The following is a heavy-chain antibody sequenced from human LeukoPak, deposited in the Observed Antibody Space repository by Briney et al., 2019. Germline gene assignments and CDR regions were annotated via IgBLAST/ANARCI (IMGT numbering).Heavy chain of an antibody. J-gene: IGHJ4*02. Sequence: PGGSLRLSCAASGFTFSTYFIHWVRQGPGKGLVWVSRIGSGGSSASSADSVKGRFTISRDKAKNTLYLQMNSLRAEDTAVYYCARWGSVGYSGYDLFDSWGQGTLVTVSS. V-gene: IGHV3-74*01. D-gene: IGHD5-12*01. CDR3: ARWGSVGYSGYDLFDS. CDR2: IGSGGSSA. CDR1: GFTFSTYF.